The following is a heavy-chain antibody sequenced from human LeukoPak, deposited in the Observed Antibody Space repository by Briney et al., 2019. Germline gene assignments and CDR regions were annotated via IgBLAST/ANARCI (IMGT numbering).Heavy chain of an antibody. V-gene: IGHV3-48*03. J-gene: IGHJ4*02. CDR2: ISSSGSTI. D-gene: IGHD3-10*01. CDR1: GFTFSSYE. CDR3: ARDEPREDYYGSGNYRDY. Sequence: TGGSLRLSCAASGFTFSSYEMNWVRQAPGKGLEWVSYISSSGSTIYYADSVKGRFTISRDNAKNSLYLQMNSLRAEDTAVYYCARDEPREDYYGSGNYRDYWGQGTLVTVSS.